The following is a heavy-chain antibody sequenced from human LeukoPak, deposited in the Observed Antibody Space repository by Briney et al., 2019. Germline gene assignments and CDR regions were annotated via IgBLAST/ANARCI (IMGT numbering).Heavy chain of an antibody. CDR2: ISGSGGST. CDR3: AKARVWSGYIFDY. CDR1: GFTFSSYA. Sequence: PGGSLRLSCAASGFTFSSYAMSWVRQAPGKGLEWVSAISGSGGSTYYADSGKGRFTISRDNSKNTLYLQMNSLRAEDTAVYYCAKARVWSGYIFDYWGQGTLVTVSS. V-gene: IGHV3-23*01. J-gene: IGHJ4*02. D-gene: IGHD3-3*01.